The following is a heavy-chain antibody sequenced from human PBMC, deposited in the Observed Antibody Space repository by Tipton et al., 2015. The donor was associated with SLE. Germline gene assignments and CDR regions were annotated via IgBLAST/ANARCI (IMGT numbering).Heavy chain of an antibody. V-gene: IGHV4-39*06. CDR1: GGSISSSSYY. CDR2: THFSGST. CDR3: ARGECSSSACYTRFYDY. D-gene: IGHD2-2*02. J-gene: IGHJ4*02. Sequence: TLSLTCTVSGGSISSSSYYWGWIRQPLGKGLEWIGTTHFSGSTFYNPSLRSRVTISLDRPKNQFTLKVGSVTAADTALYFCARGECSSSACYTRFYDYWSQGALVTVSS.